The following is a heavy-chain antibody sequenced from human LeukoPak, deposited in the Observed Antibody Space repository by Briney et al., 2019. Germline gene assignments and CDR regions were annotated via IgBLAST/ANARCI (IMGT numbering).Heavy chain of an antibody. CDR1: GFTFNNYV. CDR2: IWYDGSDK. Sequence: GGSLRLSCAASGFTFNNYVMSWVRQAPGKGLEWVALIWYDGSDKYYADSVKGRFTISRDNSKNTLHLQMNSLRAEDTAVYYCARGRVVIPEGPDYWGQGTLVTVSS. D-gene: IGHD3-10*01. CDR3: ARGRVVIPEGPDY. V-gene: IGHV3-33*08. J-gene: IGHJ4*02.